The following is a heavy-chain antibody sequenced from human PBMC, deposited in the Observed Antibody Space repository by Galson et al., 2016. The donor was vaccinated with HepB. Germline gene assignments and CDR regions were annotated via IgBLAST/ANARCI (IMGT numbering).Heavy chain of an antibody. V-gene: IGHV3-53*01. CDR1: GFTVSSNH. J-gene: IGHJ4*02. CDR3: ARLRPEYNYAYDY. D-gene: IGHD5-18*01. CDR2: FYGGGTI. Sequence: SLRLSCAASGFTVSSNHMSWVRQAPGKGLEWVSVFYGGGTINYADSVKGRFTVSRENSENTLFLQMNSLRADDTAVYYCARLRPEYNYAYDYWGQETLVTVSS.